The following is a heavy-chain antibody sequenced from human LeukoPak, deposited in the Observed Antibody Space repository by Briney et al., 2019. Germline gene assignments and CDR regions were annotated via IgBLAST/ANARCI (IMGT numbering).Heavy chain of an antibody. CDR3: ARVAPPYYDFWSGHYFDY. CDR1: GFTFSSYS. J-gene: IGHJ4*02. V-gene: IGHV3-21*01. Sequence: PGGSLRLSCAASGFTFSSYSMNWVRQAPGKGLEWVSSISSSSSYIYYADSVKGRFTISRDNAKNSLYLQMNSLRAEDTAVYYCARVAPPYYDFWSGHYFDYWGQGTLVTVSS. CDR2: ISSSSSYI. D-gene: IGHD3-3*01.